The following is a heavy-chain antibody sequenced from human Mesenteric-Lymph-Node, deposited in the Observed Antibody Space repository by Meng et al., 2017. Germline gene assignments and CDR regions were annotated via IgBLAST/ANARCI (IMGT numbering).Heavy chain of an antibody. Sequence: ASVKVSCKASGYTFTDFYIHWVRKAPGQGLGWMGRVNPNSGGTDYAQNFQGRVTMTRDTSIGTAYMELRWLRSDDTAVYYCARTPYGGNSVFDSWGQGTRVTVSS. V-gene: IGHV1-2*06. CDR1: GYTFTDFY. CDR3: ARTPYGGNSVFDS. J-gene: IGHJ4*02. D-gene: IGHD4-23*01. CDR2: VNPNSGGT.